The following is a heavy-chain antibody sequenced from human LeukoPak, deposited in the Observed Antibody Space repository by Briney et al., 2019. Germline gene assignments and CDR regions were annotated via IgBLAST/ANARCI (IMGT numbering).Heavy chain of an antibody. Sequence: GGSLRLSCAASGFTFSSYEMNWVRQAPGKGLEWVSYISTSGSSIYYADSVKGRLTISRDNARNSLYLQMNSLRAEDTAVYYCATSQGSWPDYFDYWGQGTLVTVSS. CDR1: GFTFSSYE. V-gene: IGHV3-48*03. D-gene: IGHD6-13*01. CDR2: ISTSGSSI. J-gene: IGHJ4*02. CDR3: ATSQGSWPDYFDY.